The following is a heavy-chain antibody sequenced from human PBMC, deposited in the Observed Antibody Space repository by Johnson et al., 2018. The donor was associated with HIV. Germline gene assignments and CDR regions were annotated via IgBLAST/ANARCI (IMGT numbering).Heavy chain of an antibody. V-gene: IGHV3-52*01. J-gene: IGHJ3*02. CDR2: IKCDGSEK. CDR3: ARDSYKWEITASDI. Sequence: VLLVESGGGVVQPGRSLRLSCAASGFTFSSSWMHWVCQAPEKGLEWVADIKCDGSEKYYVDSVKGRLTISRDNAKNSLYLHVNSLRAEDMTVYYCARDSYKWEITASDIWGQGTMFTVSS. CDR1: GFTFSSSW. D-gene: IGHD1-26*01.